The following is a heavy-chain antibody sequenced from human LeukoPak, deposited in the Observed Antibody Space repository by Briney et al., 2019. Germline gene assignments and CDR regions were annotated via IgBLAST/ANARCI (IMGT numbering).Heavy chain of an antibody. CDR3: ARGRVADTNYGY. CDR2: IDHSGST. J-gene: IGHJ4*02. V-gene: IGHV4-34*01. D-gene: IGHD4-17*01. Sequence: SETLALTCAVYGGSFSGYSWNWIRQPPGKGLEWLGEIDHSGSTNYNTSLKIRVTISVDTCKKQFSLKMNSVTAADPAVYYCARGRVADTNYGYWGQGTLVTVSS. CDR1: GGSFSGYS.